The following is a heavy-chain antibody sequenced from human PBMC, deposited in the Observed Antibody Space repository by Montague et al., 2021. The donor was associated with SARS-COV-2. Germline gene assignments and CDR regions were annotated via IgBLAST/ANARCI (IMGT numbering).Heavy chain of an antibody. CDR1: GFSFDDYT. Sequence: SLRLSCAGSGFSFDDYTLHWVRQVPGRGLEWLSLITWDGGETDYADSVKGRFTVSRDNYKNSLYLQMNGLIPEDTAFYYCVKAVYSRFSPIYLDDWGQGTLVTDSS. V-gene: IGHV3-43*01. D-gene: IGHD6-13*01. CDR3: VKAVYSRFSPIYLDD. CDR2: ITWDGGET. J-gene: IGHJ4*02.